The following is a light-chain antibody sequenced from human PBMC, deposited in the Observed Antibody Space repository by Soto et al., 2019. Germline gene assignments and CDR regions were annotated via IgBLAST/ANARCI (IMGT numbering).Light chain of an antibody. CDR3: QSYDSSLSGDVV. CDR1: NSDIGGSNY. Sequence: QSALTQPASVSGSPGQSITISCSGTNSDIGGSNYVSWYQHHPGKAPKLMIYAVSNRPSGVSNRFSGSKSGNTASLTITGLQAEDEADYYCQSYDSSLSGDVVFGGGTKLTVL. J-gene: IGLJ2*01. CDR2: AVS. V-gene: IGLV2-14*01.